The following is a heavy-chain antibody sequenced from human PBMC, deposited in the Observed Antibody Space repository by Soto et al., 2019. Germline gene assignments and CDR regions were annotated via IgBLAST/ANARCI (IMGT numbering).Heavy chain of an antibody. CDR3: ARDPVPSSSSLAGRFGP. Sequence: ASETLSLTSTVSVGSISSYYWSWIRQPPGKGLEWIGYIYYSGSTNYNPSLKSRVTISVDTSKNQFSLKLRSVTAGDTAVYYCARDPVPSSSSLAGRFGPWGQGTLVTVSS. CDR1: VGSISSYY. V-gene: IGHV4-59*01. J-gene: IGHJ5*02. D-gene: IGHD6-6*01. CDR2: IYYSGST.